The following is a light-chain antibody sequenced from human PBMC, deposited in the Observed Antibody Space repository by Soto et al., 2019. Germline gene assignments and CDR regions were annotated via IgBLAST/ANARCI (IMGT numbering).Light chain of an antibody. CDR3: QQYGRSPPFT. V-gene: IGKV3-20*01. J-gene: IGKJ2*01. CDR1: QTVSSRY. CDR2: GAS. Sequence: EIVLTQSPGTLSLSPGERATLSCRASQTVSSRYLAWYQQKPGQAPRLLMYGASNRATGIPDRFSASGSATDFTLTISRLEPEDFAVYFCQQYGRSPPFTFGQGTKVDIK.